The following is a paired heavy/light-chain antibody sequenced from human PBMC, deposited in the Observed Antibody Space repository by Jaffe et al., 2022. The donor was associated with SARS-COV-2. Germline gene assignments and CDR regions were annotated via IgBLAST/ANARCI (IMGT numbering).Heavy chain of an antibody. D-gene: IGHD3-10*01. CDR2: ISSSSTYI. CDR1: GFTFSSYS. J-gene: IGHJ6*03. CDR3: ARDGGSGSYFSYFYDYMDV. V-gene: IGHV3-21*01. Sequence: EVQLVESGGGLVKPGGSLRLSCAASGFTFSSYSMNWVRQAPGKGLEWVSLISSSSTYIYYGDSVKGRFTISRDNAKGSLYLQMHSLRAEDTAVYYCARDGGSGSYFSYFYDYMDVWGKGTTVTVSS.
Light chain of an antibody. Sequence: SSELTQDPAVSVALGQTVRVTCRGDSLRSYYASWYQQKPGQAPILVIYGKNNRPSGIPDRFSGSSSGNTTSLTITGAQAKDEADYNCNSRDSSGNHVVFGGGTKLTVL. CDR2: GKN. CDR1: SLRSYY. CDR3: NSRDSSGNHVV. J-gene: IGLJ2*01. V-gene: IGLV3-19*01.